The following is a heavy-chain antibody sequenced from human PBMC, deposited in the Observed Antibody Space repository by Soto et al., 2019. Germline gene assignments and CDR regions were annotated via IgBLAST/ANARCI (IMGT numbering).Heavy chain of an antibody. D-gene: IGHD2-2*01. CDR2: IYSGGST. CDR3: AREVDCSSTSCYDY. V-gene: IGHV3-53*01. Sequence: GGSLRLSCAASGFTVSSNYMSWVRQAPGKGLEWVSVIYSGGSTYYADSVKGRFTISRDNSKNTLYLQMNSLRAEDTAVYYCAREVDCSSTSCYDYWGQGTLXTVSS. J-gene: IGHJ4*02. CDR1: GFTVSSNY.